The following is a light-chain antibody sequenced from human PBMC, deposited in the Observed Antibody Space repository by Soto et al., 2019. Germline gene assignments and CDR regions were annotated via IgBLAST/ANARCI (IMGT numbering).Light chain of an antibody. Sequence: QSALTQPASVSGSPGQSITISCTGTSSDVGGYNYVSWYQQHPGKAPKLMIYEVSNRPSGVSNRFSGSKSGNTASLTISGLQAEDEADYYCSSYISSSFYVFGTGTKLTVL. J-gene: IGLJ1*01. CDR1: SSDVGGYNY. CDR3: SSYISSSFYV. V-gene: IGLV2-14*01. CDR2: EVS.